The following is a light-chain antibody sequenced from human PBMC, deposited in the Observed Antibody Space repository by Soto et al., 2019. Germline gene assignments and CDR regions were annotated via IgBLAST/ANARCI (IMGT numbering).Light chain of an antibody. Sequence: DIQMTQSPSSLSASVGDRVTITCRASQSISSHLNWYQQKPGKAPKLLICAASTLLSGVPSRFSGSGSWTDFTLTISSLQPEDFATYSCKHSPSTPLSFGGCTKVEIK. CDR1: QSISSH. J-gene: IGKJ4*01. V-gene: IGKV1-39*01. CDR3: KHSPSTPLS. CDR2: AAS.